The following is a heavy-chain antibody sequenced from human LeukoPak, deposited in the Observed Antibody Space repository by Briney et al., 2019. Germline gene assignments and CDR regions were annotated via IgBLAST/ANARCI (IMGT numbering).Heavy chain of an antibody. V-gene: IGHV3-21*01. Sequence: GGSLRLSCAASGFTFSSYSMNWVRQAPGKGREWVSSISSRSSYIYYADSVTGRFTISRDNAKNSLYLQMNSLRAEDTAVYYCARDIATTVTTFSNYYYYYGMDVWGQGTTVTVSS. CDR3: ARDIATTVTTFSNYYYYYGMDV. CDR2: ISSRSSYI. J-gene: IGHJ6*02. D-gene: IGHD4-11*01. CDR1: GFTFSSYS.